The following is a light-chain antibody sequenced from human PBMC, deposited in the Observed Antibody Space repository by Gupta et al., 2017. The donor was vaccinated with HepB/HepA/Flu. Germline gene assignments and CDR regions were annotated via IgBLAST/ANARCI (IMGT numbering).Light chain of an antibody. CDR3: QQSDSTPHT. J-gene: IGKJ2*01. CDR1: QSISSY. Sequence: DIQMTQSPSSLSASVGDRVTITCRASQSISSYLNWYQQKPGKAPKLLIYAASSVQSGVPSRFSGSGSGTDFTLTISSLQPEDFATYYCQQSDSTPHTFGQGTXLEIK. V-gene: IGKV1-39*01. CDR2: AAS.